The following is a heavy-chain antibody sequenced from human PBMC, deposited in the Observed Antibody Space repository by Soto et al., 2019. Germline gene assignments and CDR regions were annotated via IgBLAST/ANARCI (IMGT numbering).Heavy chain of an antibody. J-gene: IGHJ4*02. Sequence: EVQLVDSGGGLIQPGGSLKLSCAASGFTVGNNYMSWVRQAPGKGLEWFSLIYSTGTTKYADSVKGRFTVSRDNAKNTLYLQMNSLRAEDTAVYYCAKDGRGSGSHYNSFGYWGQGTLVTVSS. D-gene: IGHD3-10*01. CDR1: GFTVGNNY. CDR3: AKDGRGSGSHYNSFGY. V-gene: IGHV3-53*01. CDR2: IYSTGTT.